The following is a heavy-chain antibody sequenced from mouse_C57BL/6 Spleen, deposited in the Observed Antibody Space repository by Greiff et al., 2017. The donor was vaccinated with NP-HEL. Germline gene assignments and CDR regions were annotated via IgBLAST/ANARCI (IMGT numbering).Heavy chain of an antibody. D-gene: IGHD2-3*01. CDR1: GYAFSSYW. J-gene: IGHJ4*01. CDR3: ARSPIYDGYLYAMDY. CDR2: IYPGDGDT. Sequence: VQLQQSGAELVKPGASVKISCKASGYAFSSYWMNWVKQRPGKGLEWLGQIYPGDGDTNYNGKFKGKATLTADKSSSTAYMQLSSLTSEDSAVYFCARSPIYDGYLYAMDYWGQGTSVTVSS. V-gene: IGHV1-80*01.